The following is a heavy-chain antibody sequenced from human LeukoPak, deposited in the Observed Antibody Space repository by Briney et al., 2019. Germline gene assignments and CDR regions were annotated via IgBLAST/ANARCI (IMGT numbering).Heavy chain of an antibody. Sequence: PSQXLSLTCTVSGGSISSGDYYWRWIRQPPGKGLEWIGYIYYSGSTYYNPSLKSRVTMSVDTSKNQFSLKLSSVTAADTAVYYCARDRDYSNNDAFDIWGQGTMVTVSS. D-gene: IGHD4-11*01. V-gene: IGHV4-30-4*08. CDR3: ARDRDYSNNDAFDI. CDR1: GGSISSGDYY. CDR2: IYYSGST. J-gene: IGHJ3*02.